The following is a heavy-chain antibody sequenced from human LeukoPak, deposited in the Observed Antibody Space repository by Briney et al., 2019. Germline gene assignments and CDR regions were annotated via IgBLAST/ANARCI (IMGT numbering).Heavy chain of an antibody. Sequence: SETLSLTCTVSGGSISSYYWSWIRQPPGKGLEWIGYIYYSGSTNYNPSLKSRVTISVDTSKNQFSLKLSSVTAADTAVYYCARDLGAYWGQGTLVTVSS. CDR2: IYYSGST. CDR1: GGSISSYY. D-gene: IGHD4/OR15-4a*01. V-gene: IGHV4-59*12. CDR3: ARDLGAY. J-gene: IGHJ4*02.